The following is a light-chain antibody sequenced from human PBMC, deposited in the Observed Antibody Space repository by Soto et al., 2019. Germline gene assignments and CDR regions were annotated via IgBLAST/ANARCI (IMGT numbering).Light chain of an antibody. Sequence: EIVLTQSPGTLSLSPGERATLSCRASQSVYSNLAWYQQKPGQAPRLLIYDASNRAAGIPARFSGSGSGTDFTLTVSSLEPEDFVVYYCQQRSDWPWTFGQGTKVDIK. CDR3: QQRSDWPWT. V-gene: IGKV3-11*01. CDR1: QSVYSN. J-gene: IGKJ1*01. CDR2: DAS.